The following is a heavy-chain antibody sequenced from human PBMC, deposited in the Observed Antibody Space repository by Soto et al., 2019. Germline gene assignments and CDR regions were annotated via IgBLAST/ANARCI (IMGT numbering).Heavy chain of an antibody. D-gene: IGHD6-6*01. V-gene: IGHV4-30-4*08. CDR3: AGELSNSPEYFDF. J-gene: IGHJ4*02. CDR1: GGSISSDYYY. CDR2: IYYSGRT. Sequence: SQTLRLTWTVAGGSISSDYYYRSMDRQPPGKGLEWIGYIYYSGRTAYNPSLKSRIIISIDTSTNQFSLSLNSLNAADTAVYYCAGELSNSPEYFDFWGLGTLVTVSS.